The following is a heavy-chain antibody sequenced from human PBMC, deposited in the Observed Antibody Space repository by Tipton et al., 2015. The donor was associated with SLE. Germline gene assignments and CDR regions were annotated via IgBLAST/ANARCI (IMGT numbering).Heavy chain of an antibody. D-gene: IGHD5-12*01. Sequence: TLSLTCAVYGGSFSGYYLIWIRQPPGQRLEWFGEINHSGSTHYNPSLKSRLTILVDTYKNQFSLKLSSVTAADTAVYYCARGKGRHCGWGWFDPRGQGILVT. CDR1: GGSFSGYY. CDR2: INHSGST. CDR3: ARGKGRHCGWGWFDP. J-gene: IGHJ5*02. V-gene: IGHV4-34*01.